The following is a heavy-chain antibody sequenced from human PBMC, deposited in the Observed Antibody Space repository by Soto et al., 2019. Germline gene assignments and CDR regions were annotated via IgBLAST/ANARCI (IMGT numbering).Heavy chain of an antibody. V-gene: IGHV1-18*01. CDR2: ISAYNGNT. Sequence: ASVKVSCKASGYTFTSYGISWVRQAPGQGLEWMGWISAYNGNTNYAQKLQGRVTMTTDTSTSTASMELRSLRSDDTAVYYCARMSGDCSGGSCYWGATYYMDVWGKGTTVTVSS. J-gene: IGHJ6*03. D-gene: IGHD2-15*01. CDR1: GYTFTSYG. CDR3: ARMSGDCSGGSCYWGATYYMDV.